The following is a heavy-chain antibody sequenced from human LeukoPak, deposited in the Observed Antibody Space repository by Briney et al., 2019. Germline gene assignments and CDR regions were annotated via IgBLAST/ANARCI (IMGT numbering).Heavy chain of an antibody. V-gene: IGHV3-15*01. Sequence: PGGSLRLSCAASGFTFSNAWMSWVRQAPGKGLEWVGRIKSKTDGGTTDYAAPVKGRFTISRDDSKNTLYLQMNSLKTEDTAVYYCTTKAMIVVVSRDYWGQGTLVTVSS. CDR1: GFTFSNAW. CDR2: IKSKTDGGTT. CDR3: TTKAMIVVVSRDY. J-gene: IGHJ4*02. D-gene: IGHD3-22*01.